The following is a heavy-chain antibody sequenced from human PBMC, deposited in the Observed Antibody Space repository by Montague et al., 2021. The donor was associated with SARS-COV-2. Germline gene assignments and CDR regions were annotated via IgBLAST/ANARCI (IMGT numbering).Heavy chain of an antibody. CDR3: ARFLRGVVPAATGHWEKNYYNYYMDV. Sequence: SETLSLTCAVYGGPFSDYYWSWIRQPPGKGLEWIGEINHSGSANYNPSLKSRVTISVDTSKNQFSLKLSSVTAADTAVYYCARFLRGVVPAATGHWEKNYYNYYMDVWGKGTTVTVSS. V-gene: IGHV4-34*01. D-gene: IGHD2-2*01. CDR1: GGPFSDYY. J-gene: IGHJ6*03. CDR2: INHSGSA.